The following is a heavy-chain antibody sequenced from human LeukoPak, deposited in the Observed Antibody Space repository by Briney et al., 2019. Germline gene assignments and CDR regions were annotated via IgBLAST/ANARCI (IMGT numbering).Heavy chain of an antibody. Sequence: SETLSLTCTVSGGSISSYYWSWIRQPPGKGLEWIGYINYSGSTNYNPSLKSRVTISVDTSKNQFSLKLSSVTAADTAVYYCARDREMATTNYGIPSYYYYGMDVWGQGTTVTVSS. CDR1: GGSISSYY. J-gene: IGHJ6*02. V-gene: IGHV4-59*01. CDR2: INYSGST. CDR3: ARDREMATTNYGIPSYYYYGMDV. D-gene: IGHD5-24*01.